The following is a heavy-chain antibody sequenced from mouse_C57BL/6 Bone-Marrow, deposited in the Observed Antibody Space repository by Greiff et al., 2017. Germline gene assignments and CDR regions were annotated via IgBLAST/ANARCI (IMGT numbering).Heavy chain of an antibody. Sequence: VQLKESGAELVKPGASVKLSCTASGFNIKDYTMHWVKQRTEQGLEWIGRIDPEDGETKYDQQFKGKATLTADTSSNTDYLELSGLTSEDTAVYYCAHFSTGLDPAYWGQGTPLTVSS. CDR3: AHFSTGLDPAY. J-gene: IGHJ2*01. CDR1: GFNIKDYT. CDR2: IDPEDGET. V-gene: IGHV14-2*01. D-gene: IGHD1-1*01.